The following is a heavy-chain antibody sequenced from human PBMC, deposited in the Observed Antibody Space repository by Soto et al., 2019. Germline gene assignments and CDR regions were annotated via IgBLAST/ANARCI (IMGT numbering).Heavy chain of an antibody. V-gene: IGHV3-30-3*01. CDR2: ISYDGSNK. CDR1: GFTFSSYA. CDR3: ATFGELLRAFDY. Sequence: MRLSCAASGFTFSSYAMHWVRQAPGKGLEWVAVISYDGSNKYYADSVKGRFTISRDNSKNTLYLQMNSLRAEDTAVYYCATFGELLRAFDYWGQGTLVTVSS. J-gene: IGHJ4*02. D-gene: IGHD3-10*01.